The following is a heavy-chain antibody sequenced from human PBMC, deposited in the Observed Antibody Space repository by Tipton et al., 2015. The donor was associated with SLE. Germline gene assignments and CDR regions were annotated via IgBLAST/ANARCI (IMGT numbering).Heavy chain of an antibody. CDR1: GGSFSGYY. D-gene: IGHD3/OR15-3a*01. CDR2: LYHTGST. Sequence: TLSLTCAVYGGSFSGYYWTWIRQTPGKGLEWVGNLYHTGSTHYNPSLRNRVTISIDTSKNQFFLNLTTLTDADTAIYYCTRDVEFSTVSIFGLVPWGQGLQVTVSS. V-gene: IGHV4-34*01. CDR3: TRDVEFSTVSIFGLVP. J-gene: IGHJ4*02.